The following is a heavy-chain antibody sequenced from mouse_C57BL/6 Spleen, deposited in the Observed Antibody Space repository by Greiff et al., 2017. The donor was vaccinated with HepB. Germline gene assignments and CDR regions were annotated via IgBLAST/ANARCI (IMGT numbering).Heavy chain of an antibody. V-gene: IGHV5-6*01. CDR2: ISSGGSYT. Sequence: DVQLVESGGDLVKPGGSLKLSCAASGFTFSSYGMSWVRQTPDKRLEWVATISSGGSYTYYPDSVKGRFTISRDNAKNTLYLQMSSLKSEDTAMYNGAREGVYGSSYGAMDYWGQGTSVTVSS. CDR1: GFTFSSYG. J-gene: IGHJ4*01. D-gene: IGHD1-1*01. CDR3: AREGVYGSSYGAMDY.